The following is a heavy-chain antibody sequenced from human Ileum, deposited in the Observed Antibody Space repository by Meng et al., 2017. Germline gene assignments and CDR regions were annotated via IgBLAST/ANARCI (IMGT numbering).Heavy chain of an antibody. V-gene: IGHV4-61*08. J-gene: IGHJ4*02. CDR1: GGSVSSSGYQ. D-gene: IGHD7-27*01. CDR3: ARDHWGSLDY. CDR2: AST. Sequence: QVQAQESGPGLVRPSETLSLICAVSGGSVSSSGYQWGWIRQPPGKGLEWIGYASTNYNPSLKSRVTISVDTSKNQFSLKLTSVTAADTAVYYCARDHWGSLDYWGQGVLVTVPS.